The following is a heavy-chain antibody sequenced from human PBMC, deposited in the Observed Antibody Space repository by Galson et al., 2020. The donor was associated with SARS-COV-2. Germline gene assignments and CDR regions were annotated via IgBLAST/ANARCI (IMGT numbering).Heavy chain of an antibody. Sequence: ASETLSLTCTVSGGSISSGDYYWSWIRQPPGKGLEWIGYIYYSGSTYYNPSLKSRVTISVDTSKNQFSLKLRSVTAADTAVYYCARDHVRPLGRGSYPYYYYYGMDVWGQGTTVTVSS. CDR2: IYYSGST. V-gene: IGHV4-30-4*01. J-gene: IGHJ6*02. CDR3: ARDHVRPLGRGSYPYYYYYGMDV. CDR1: GGSISSGDYY. D-gene: IGHD3-16*02.